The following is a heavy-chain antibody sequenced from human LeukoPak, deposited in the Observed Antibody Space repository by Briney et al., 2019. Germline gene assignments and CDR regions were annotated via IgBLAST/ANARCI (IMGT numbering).Heavy chain of an antibody. CDR1: DFTVSNNY. CDR2: MSLSTSGK. CDR3: AKALTRWAFDT. Sequence: GGSLRLSCAASDFTVSNNYMNWVRQAPGKGLEWVSSMSLSTSGKTYADSVKGRFTVSTDKAKNTLYLQMDSLRAEDTAMYYCAKALTRWAFDTWGQGTMVTVSS. J-gene: IGHJ3*02. D-gene: IGHD3-16*01. V-gene: IGHV3-21*04.